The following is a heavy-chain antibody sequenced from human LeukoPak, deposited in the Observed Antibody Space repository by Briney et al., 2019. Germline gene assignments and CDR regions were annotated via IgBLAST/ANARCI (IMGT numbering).Heavy chain of an antibody. CDR2: IKQDGSEK. CDR1: GFTFSSYW. D-gene: IGHD1-1*01. V-gene: IGHV3-7*01. Sequence: GGSLRLSCAASGFTFSSYWMSSVRQAPGKGLGWVANIKQDGSEKYYVDSVKGRFTISRDNAKNSLYLQMNSLRAEDTAVYYCARDLGGTNYYYYYMDVWGKGTTVTVSS. CDR3: ARDLGGTNYYYYYMDV. J-gene: IGHJ6*03.